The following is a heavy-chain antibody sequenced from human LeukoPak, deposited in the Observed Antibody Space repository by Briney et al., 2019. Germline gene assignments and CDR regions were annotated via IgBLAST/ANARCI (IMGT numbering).Heavy chain of an antibody. CDR1: GFTVSSNY. Sequence: PGGSLRLSCAASGFTVSSNYMSWVRQAPGKGLEWVSVIYSGGSTYYTDSVKGRFTISRDNAKNSLYLQMNSLRAEDTAIYYCVGQNYFDYWGRGTLVTVSS. CDR3: VGQNYFDY. J-gene: IGHJ4*02. V-gene: IGHV3-53*01. CDR2: IYSGGST.